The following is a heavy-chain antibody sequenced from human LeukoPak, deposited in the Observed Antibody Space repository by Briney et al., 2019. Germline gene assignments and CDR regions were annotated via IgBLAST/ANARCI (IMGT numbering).Heavy chain of an antibody. Sequence: GASVKVSCKVSGYTLTELSMHWVRQAPGKGLEWMGGFDPEDGETIYAQKFQGRVTMTEDTSTDTAYMELSSLRSEDTAVYYCATKSGRPWFYGLDVWGQRTTVTVSS. D-gene: IGHD1-26*01. J-gene: IGHJ6*01. CDR3: ATKSGRPWFYGLDV. CDR2: FDPEDGET. CDR1: GYTLTELS. V-gene: IGHV1-24*01.